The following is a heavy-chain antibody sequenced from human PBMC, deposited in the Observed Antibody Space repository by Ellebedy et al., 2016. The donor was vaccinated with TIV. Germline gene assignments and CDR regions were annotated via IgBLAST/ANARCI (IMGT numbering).Heavy chain of an antibody. D-gene: IGHD3-22*01. J-gene: IGHJ4*02. CDR2: IIPILGIA. CDR3: ADLNYYDSSGYYPY. CDR1: GGTFSSYA. V-gene: IGHV1-69*04. Sequence: SVKVSCXASGGTFSSYAISWVRQAPGQGLEWMGRIIPILGIANYAQKLQGRVTMTTDTSTSTAYMELRSLRSDDTAVYYCADLNYYDSSGYYPYWGQGTLVTVSS.